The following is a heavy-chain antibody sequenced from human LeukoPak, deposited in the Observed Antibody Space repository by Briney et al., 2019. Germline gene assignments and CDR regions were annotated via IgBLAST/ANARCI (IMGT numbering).Heavy chain of an antibody. Sequence: PSQTLSLTCTVSGGSLSSGSYYWSWIRQPAGKGLEWIGRIYTSGSTNYNPSLKSRVTISVDTSKNQFSLRLNSVTAADTAVYYCARVFWSSGWYYFDYWGQGTLVTVSS. V-gene: IGHV4-61*02. CDR3: ARVFWSSGWYYFDY. J-gene: IGHJ4*02. D-gene: IGHD6-19*01. CDR1: GGSLSSGSYY. CDR2: IYTSGST.